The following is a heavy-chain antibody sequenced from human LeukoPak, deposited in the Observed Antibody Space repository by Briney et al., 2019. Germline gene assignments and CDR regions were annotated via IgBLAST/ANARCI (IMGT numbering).Heavy chain of an antibody. CDR1: GFTFSDHY. J-gene: IGHJ4*02. V-gene: IGHV3-11*01. CDR2: ITSSGSIT. D-gene: IGHD4-17*01. CDR3: ARDPDYGDPE. Sequence: GGSLRLSCTASGFTFSDHYMSWFRLSPGKGLEWLSYITSSGSITDYADSVKGRFTISRDNAKNTMFLQMNSLRPEDTAVYYCARDPDYGDPEWGQGALVTVSS.